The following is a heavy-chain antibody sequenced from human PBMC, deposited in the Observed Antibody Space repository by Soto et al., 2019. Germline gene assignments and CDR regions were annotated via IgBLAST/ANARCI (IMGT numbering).Heavy chain of an antibody. V-gene: IGHV3-7*01. CDR1: GFTFSSYW. J-gene: IGHJ4*02. Sequence: GGSLRLSCAASGFTFSSYWMSWVRQAPGKGLEWVANIKQDGSEKYYVDSVKGRFTISRDNAKNSLYLQMNSLRAEDTAVYYCASQVDYYGSGSYIDYWGQGTLVTVSS. CDR3: ASQVDYYGSGSYIDY. CDR2: IKQDGSEK. D-gene: IGHD3-10*01.